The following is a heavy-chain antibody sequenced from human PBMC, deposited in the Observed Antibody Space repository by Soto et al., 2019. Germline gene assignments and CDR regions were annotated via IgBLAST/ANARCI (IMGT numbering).Heavy chain of an antibody. V-gene: IGHV3-21*01. CDR1: GFTFSSYS. D-gene: IGHD2-15*01. CDR3: ARDYIAVAAPNWFDP. J-gene: IGHJ5*02. Sequence: GGSLRLSCAASGFTFSSYSMSWVRQAPGKGLEWVSSISSSSSYIYYADSVKGRFTISRDNAKNSLYLQMNSLRAEDTAVYYCARDYIAVAAPNWFDPWGQGTLVTVSS. CDR2: ISSSSSYI.